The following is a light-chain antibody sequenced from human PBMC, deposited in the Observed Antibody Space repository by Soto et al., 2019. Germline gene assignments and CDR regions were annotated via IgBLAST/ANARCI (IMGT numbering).Light chain of an antibody. CDR2: DST. CDR1: QSIHTS. J-gene: IGKJ5*01. Sequence: VFTQSPSTVSLSPRERATLSCRASQSIHTSLAWYQQKSGKPPRLVIYDSTLRANGVPDRFGGSRSGTEFTLTINSLEPEDFAVYYCQQRNVWPPITFGQGARLEI. CDR3: QQRNVWPPIT. V-gene: IGKV3-11*01.